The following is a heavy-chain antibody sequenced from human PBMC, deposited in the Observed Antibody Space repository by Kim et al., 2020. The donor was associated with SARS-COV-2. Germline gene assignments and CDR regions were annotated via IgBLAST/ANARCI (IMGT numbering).Heavy chain of an antibody. J-gene: IGHJ4*02. Sequence: SETLSLTRTVSGCSISSVYWSWIRQPPGKGMEWIGYIYYSGSTNYNPSLKSRVTISVDTPKNQFSLIPNSVTSTDTSVYYCASSPYSSGWYDYFDYWGQG. D-gene: IGHD6-19*01. CDR2: IYYSGST. CDR1: GCSISSVY. V-gene: IGHV4-59*08. CDR3: ASSPYSSGWYDYFDY.